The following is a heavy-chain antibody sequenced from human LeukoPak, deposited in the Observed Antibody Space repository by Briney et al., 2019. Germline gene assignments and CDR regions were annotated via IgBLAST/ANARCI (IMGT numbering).Heavy chain of an antibody. J-gene: IGHJ6*03. CDR2: INPNSGGT. CDR3: AREPWGTRIAAHLGPADYYMDV. D-gene: IGHD6-6*01. CDR1: GYTFTGYY. Sequence: GASVKVSCKASGYTFTGYYMHWVRQAPGQGLEWMGWINPNSGGTNYAQKFQGRVTITRDTSISTAYMELSSLRSEDTAVYYCAREPWGTRIAAHLGPADYYMDVWGKGTTVTVSS. V-gene: IGHV1-2*02.